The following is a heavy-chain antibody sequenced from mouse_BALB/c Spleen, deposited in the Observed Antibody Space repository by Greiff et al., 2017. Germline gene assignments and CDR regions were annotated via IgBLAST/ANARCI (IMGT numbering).Heavy chain of an antibody. CDR1: GFTFSSYA. V-gene: IGHV5-6-5*01. D-gene: IGHD1-1*01. CDR2: ISSGGST. J-gene: IGHJ1*01. CDR3: ARDANYYGSSYGYFDV. Sequence: DVQLVESGGGLVKPGGSLKLSCAASGFTFSSYAMSWVRQTPEKRLEWVASISSGGSTYYPDSVKGRFTISRDNARNILYLQMSSLRSEDTAMYYCARDANYYGSSYGYFDVWGAGTTVTVSS.